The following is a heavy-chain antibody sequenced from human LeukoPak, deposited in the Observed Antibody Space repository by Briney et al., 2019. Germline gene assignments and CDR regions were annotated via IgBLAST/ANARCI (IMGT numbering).Heavy chain of an antibody. Sequence: PSETLSLTCTVSGDSVSSSTYYWGWIRQPPGKGLEWIGSIYYSGSTYYNPSLKSRVTISVDTSKNQFSLKLSSVTAADTAVYYCGTGSYYYYYMDVWGKGTTVTISS. CDR2: IYYSGST. CDR1: GDSVSSSTYY. J-gene: IGHJ6*03. V-gene: IGHV4-39*07. D-gene: IGHD6-25*01. CDR3: GTGSYYYYYMDV.